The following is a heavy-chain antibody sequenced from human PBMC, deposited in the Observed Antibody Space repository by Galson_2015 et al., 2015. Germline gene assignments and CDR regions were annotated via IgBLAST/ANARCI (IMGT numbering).Heavy chain of an antibody. CDR1: GFTFSSYW. J-gene: IGHJ4*02. CDR3: ARVRIAVAGTRYYFDY. Sequence: SLRLSCAASGFTFSSYWMSWVRQAPGKGLEWVANIKQDGSEKYYVDSVKGRFTISRDNAKNSLYLQMNSLRAEDTAVYYCARVRIAVAGTRYYFDYWGQGTLVTVSS. V-gene: IGHV3-7*03. CDR2: IKQDGSEK. D-gene: IGHD6-19*01.